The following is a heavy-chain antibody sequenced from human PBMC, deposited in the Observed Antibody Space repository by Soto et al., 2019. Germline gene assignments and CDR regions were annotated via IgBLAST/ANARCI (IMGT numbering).Heavy chain of an antibody. V-gene: IGHV3-9*01. J-gene: IGHJ4*02. Sequence: LRLSCAASGFTFDDYSMHWVRQAPGKGLEWVSGISWNSGSIGYADSVKGRFTISRDNAKNSLYLQMNSLRAEDTALYYCAKDLAPLVPGPIDYWGQGTLVTVSS. CDR3: AKDLAPLVPGPIDY. CDR2: ISWNSGSI. D-gene: IGHD6-13*01. CDR1: GFTFDDYS.